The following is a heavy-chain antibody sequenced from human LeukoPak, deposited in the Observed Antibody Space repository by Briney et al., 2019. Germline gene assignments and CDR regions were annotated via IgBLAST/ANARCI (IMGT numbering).Heavy chain of an antibody. CDR3: VRDISGPDS. V-gene: IGHV3-7*01. Sequence: GGSLRLSCAVSGSTFNNYWMNWIRQAPGKGLEWVANIKEDGSEKYYVDSVKGRFTISRDSANNSLYLQMNTLRAEDTAVYYCVRDISGPDSWGQGTLVTVSS. D-gene: IGHD6-19*01. CDR1: GSTFNNYW. CDR2: IKEDGSEK. J-gene: IGHJ4*02.